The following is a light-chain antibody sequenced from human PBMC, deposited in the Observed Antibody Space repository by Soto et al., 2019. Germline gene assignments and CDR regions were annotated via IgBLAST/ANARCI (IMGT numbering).Light chain of an antibody. V-gene: IGKV3D-15*01. CDR3: QPYNSWPLT. CDR1: QSVGSD. Sequence: EIVMTQSPATLSVSPGERATLSRRASQSVGSDLAWYQQKPGQAPRLVIYDIFTRATGVTTRISGSGSGTEFTLTISSLQSEDFAVYYCQPYNSWPLTVGGGTKVEIK. CDR2: DIF. J-gene: IGKJ4*01.